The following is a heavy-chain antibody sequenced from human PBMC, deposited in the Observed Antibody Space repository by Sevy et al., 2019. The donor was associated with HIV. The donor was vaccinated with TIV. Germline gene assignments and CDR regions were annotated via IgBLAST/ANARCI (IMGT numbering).Heavy chain of an antibody. J-gene: IGHJ5*02. CDR1: GGSISSGTYA. D-gene: IGHD3-22*01. Sequence: SETLSLTCTVSGGSISSGTYAWSWIRQPAGKGLEWIGLIYTSGSTSYNPSLKSRVTMSVDTSKNQFSLKLSSVTAAXXXXYYCARGESSYSDSXGWXVWXXXWGQGTLVTVSS. CDR2: IYTSGST. CDR3: ARGESSYSDSXGWXVWXXX. V-gene: IGHV4-61*02.